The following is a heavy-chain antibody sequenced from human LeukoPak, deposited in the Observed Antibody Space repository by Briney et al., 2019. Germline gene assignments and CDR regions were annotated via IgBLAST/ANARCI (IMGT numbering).Heavy chain of an antibody. J-gene: IGHJ4*02. CDR2: MSPNSGNT. CDR1: GYTFTSYD. CDR3: VRTPPNWGADY. V-gene: IGHV1-8*01. D-gene: IGHD7-27*01. Sequence: ASVQVSCEASGYTFTSYDINWVRQATGQGLERMGWMSPNSGNTGYAQKFQGRVTMTRNTAISTAYMELSSLRSEDTAVYFCVRTPPNWGADYWGQGTLVTVSS.